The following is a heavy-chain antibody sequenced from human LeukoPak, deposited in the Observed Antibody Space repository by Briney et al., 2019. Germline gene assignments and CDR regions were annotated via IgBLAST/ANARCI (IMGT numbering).Heavy chain of an antibody. Sequence: ASVKVSCKASGYTFTSYGISWVRQAPGQGLEWMGWISAYNGNTNYAQKLQSRVTMTTDTSTSTAYMELRSLRSDDTAVYYCARGAPSTAVAGTGDYWGQGTLVTVSS. CDR1: GYTFTSYG. V-gene: IGHV1-18*01. D-gene: IGHD6-19*01. J-gene: IGHJ4*02. CDR3: ARGAPSTAVAGTGDY. CDR2: ISAYNGNT.